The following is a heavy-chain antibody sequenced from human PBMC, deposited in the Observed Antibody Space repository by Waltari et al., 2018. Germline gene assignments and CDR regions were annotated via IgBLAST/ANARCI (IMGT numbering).Heavy chain of an antibody. J-gene: IGHJ6*02. CDR3: ARLAPRTYRSPVPGRHYYYGMDV. V-gene: IGHV3-74*01. CDR1: GFRFSNYW. Sequence: EEQLLESGGGLVQPGDSLRISCAASGFRFSNYWMNWVRQAPGKGLVWCAGISNDGTSTSYAEPVKGRFTSARDNSKNTVYLQMKRLRAEDTAVYYCARLAPRTYRSPVPGRHYYYGMDVWGQGTTVTVSS. CDR2: ISNDGTST. D-gene: IGHD3-10*01.